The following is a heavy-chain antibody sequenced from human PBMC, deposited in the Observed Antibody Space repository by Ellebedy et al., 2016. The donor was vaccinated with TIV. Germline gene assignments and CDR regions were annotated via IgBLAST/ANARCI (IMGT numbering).Heavy chain of an antibody. CDR2: INPNSGGT. V-gene: IGHV1-2*02. CDR1: GYTFTGYY. CDR3: ARVLRGSSGMDV. D-gene: IGHD2-8*01. Sequence: ASVKVSCRASGYTFTGYYMHWVRQAPGQGLEWMGWINPNSGGTNYAQKFHGRVTMTRDTSVNTAYMELSRLESDDTALYYCARVLRGSSGMDVWGQGTTVTVS. J-gene: IGHJ6*02.